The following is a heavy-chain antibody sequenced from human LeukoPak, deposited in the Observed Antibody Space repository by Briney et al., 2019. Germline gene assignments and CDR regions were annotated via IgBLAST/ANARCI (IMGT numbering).Heavy chain of an antibody. Sequence: GGSLRLSCAASGFTFISYGMHWVRQAPGKGLEGVAVIWYDESNKYYADSVKGRFTISRDNSKNTLYLQMNSLRAEDKDVYYCERGTPSTYYDFWSGYYNKGNYYYYGMDVWGQGTTVTVSS. J-gene: IGHJ6*02. D-gene: IGHD3-3*01. CDR3: ERGTPSTYYDFWSGYYNKGNYYYYGMDV. V-gene: IGHV3-33*01. CDR1: GFTFISYG. CDR2: IWYDESNK.